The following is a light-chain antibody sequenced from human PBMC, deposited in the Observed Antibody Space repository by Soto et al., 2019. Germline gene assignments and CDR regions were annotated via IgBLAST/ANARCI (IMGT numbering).Light chain of an antibody. V-gene: IGKV1-5*03. J-gene: IGKJ3*01. CDR3: QQYVSYSS. CDR2: KAS. CDR1: QSVTRF. Sequence: ILMTQSPSTLSASVGDRVTITFRASQSVTRFLAWYQQKPGKAPKLLIYKASTLGGGVPSRFSGGGSGTDFTLTISSLQPDDSATYYCQQYVSYSSFGPGTKVDI.